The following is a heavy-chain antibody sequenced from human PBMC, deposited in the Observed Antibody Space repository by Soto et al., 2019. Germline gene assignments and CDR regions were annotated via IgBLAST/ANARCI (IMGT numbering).Heavy chain of an antibody. J-gene: IGHJ5*02. CDR1: GGSFSPNY. Sequence: SETLSLTCTVSGGSFSPNYWAWIRQPPGKGLEWIGYIYYGGTTWYNPSLESRVTISIDTSKNQFSLNLSSVTAADTAVYYCARAGPGFCTNGVCWFDPWGQGTLVTVSS. CDR3: ARAGPGFCTNGVCWFDP. V-gene: IGHV4-59*12. D-gene: IGHD2-8*01. CDR2: IYYGGTT.